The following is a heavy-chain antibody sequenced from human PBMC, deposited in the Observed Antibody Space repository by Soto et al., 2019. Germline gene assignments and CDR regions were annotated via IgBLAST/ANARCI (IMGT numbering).Heavy chain of an antibody. CDR3: ERGRDKEMLYQGNWFDP. CDR2: MYHSGST. Sequence: SETLSLTCAVSGGSISSGGYSWSWIRQPPGKGLEWIGYMYHSGSTYYNPSLKSRVTISIDRSKNQFSLKLSSVTAADTAVYYCERGRDKEMLYQGNWFDPWGQANPVTVS. CDR1: GGSISSGGYS. V-gene: IGHV4-30-2*01. J-gene: IGHJ5*02. D-gene: IGHD3-16*01.